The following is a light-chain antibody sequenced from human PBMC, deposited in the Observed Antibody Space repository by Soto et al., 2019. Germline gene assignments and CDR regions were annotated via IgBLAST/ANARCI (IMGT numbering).Light chain of an antibody. CDR2: GVS. CDR3: QHYSNWPLT. V-gene: IGKV3-15*01. J-gene: IGKJ1*01. CDR1: QSVSSN. Sequence: EIVMTQSPATLSVSPGERATLSCRASQSVSSNLAWYQQKPGQAPRLLIYGVSTRATGIPARFSGSGSGTEFTLTISSLQSEDFAVYYCQHYSNWPLTFGQGTKVEIK.